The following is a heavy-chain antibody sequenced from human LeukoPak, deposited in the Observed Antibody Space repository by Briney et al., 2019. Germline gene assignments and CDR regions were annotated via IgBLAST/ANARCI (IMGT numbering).Heavy chain of an antibody. CDR3: AVPSRGAVGFDY. Sequence: SETLSLTCTVSGGSISSGSYYWSWIRQPAGKGLEWIGRIYTGGSTNYNPSLKSRVTISVDTSKNQFSLKLSSVTAADTAVYYCAVPSRGAVGFDYWGQGTLVTVSS. J-gene: IGHJ4*02. D-gene: IGHD1-26*01. V-gene: IGHV4-61*02. CDR2: IYTGGST. CDR1: GGSISSGSYY.